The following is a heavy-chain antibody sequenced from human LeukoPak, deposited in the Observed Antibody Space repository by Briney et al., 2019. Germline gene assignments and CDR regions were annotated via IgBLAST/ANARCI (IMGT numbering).Heavy chain of an antibody. CDR1: GYTFTSYG. J-gene: IGHJ4*02. V-gene: IGHV1-18*01. CDR2: ISAYNGNT. Sequence: GASVKVSCKGSGYTFTSYGISWVRQAPGQGLEWMGWISAYNGNTNYAQKLQGRVTMTTDTSTSTAYIELRSLRSDDTAVYYCARDGGGTARPFDYWGQGTLVTVSS. D-gene: IGHD3-16*01. CDR3: ARDGGGTARPFDY.